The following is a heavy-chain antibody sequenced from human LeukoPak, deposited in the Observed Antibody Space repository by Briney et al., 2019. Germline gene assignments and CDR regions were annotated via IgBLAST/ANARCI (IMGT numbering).Heavy chain of an antibody. CDR3: AKDELWFGELLPFDY. CDR2: ISGSGGST. Sequence: PGGSLRLSCAASGFTFSSYAMSWVRQAPGKGLEWVSAISGSGGSTYYADTVKGRFTISRDNSKNTLYLQMNSLRAEDTAVYYCAKDELWFGELLPFDYWGQGTLVTVSS. J-gene: IGHJ4*02. D-gene: IGHD3-10*01. V-gene: IGHV3-23*01. CDR1: GFTFSSYA.